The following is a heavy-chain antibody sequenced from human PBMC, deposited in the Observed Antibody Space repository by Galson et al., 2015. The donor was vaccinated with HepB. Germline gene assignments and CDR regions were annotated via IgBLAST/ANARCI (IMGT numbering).Heavy chain of an antibody. D-gene: IGHD4-11*01. J-gene: IGHJ4*02. V-gene: IGHV1-3*01. CDR1: GYTFATYI. CDR2: INAVTGNT. Sequence: SCKASGYTFATYIMHWVRQAPGQRLEWMGWINAVTGNTKYSQRFQGRVTITSDTSASTAYMELSSLRSEDTAVYYCAREEGGEDYSDYGEGYFDYWGREPWSPSPQ. CDR3: AREEGGEDYSDYGEGYFDY.